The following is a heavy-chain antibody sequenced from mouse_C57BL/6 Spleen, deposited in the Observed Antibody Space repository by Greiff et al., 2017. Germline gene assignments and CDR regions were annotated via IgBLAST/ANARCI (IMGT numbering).Heavy chain of an antibody. Sequence: QVQLQQPGAELVKPGASVTMSCTASGYTFTSYWITWVKQGPGQGLEWIGDIYPGSGSTNYNEKFKSKATLTVDTSSNTAYMQLSSLPSEDSAVYYCARDHYGSSYGFAYWGQGTLVTVSA. J-gene: IGHJ3*01. D-gene: IGHD1-1*01. V-gene: IGHV1-55*01. CDR3: ARDHYGSSYGFAY. CDR2: IYPGSGST. CDR1: GYTFTSYW.